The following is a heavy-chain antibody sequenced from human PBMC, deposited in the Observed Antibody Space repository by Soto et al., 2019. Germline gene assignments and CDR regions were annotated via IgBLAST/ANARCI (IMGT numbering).Heavy chain of an antibody. Sequence: ASVKVSCKASGYTFTSYGISWVRQAPGQGLEWMGWISAYNGNTNYAQKLQGRVTMTTDTSTSTAYMELRSLRSDDTAVYYCARDMVDGSSDSSSQPSDYDYYYGMDVWGQGTTVTVSS. CDR3: ARDMVDGSSDSSSQPSDYDYYYGMDV. CDR1: GYTFTSYG. J-gene: IGHJ6*02. V-gene: IGHV1-18*01. CDR2: ISAYNGNT. D-gene: IGHD6-6*01.